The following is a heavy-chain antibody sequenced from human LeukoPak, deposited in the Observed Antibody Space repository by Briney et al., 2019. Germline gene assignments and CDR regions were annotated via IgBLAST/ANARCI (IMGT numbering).Heavy chain of an antibody. V-gene: IGHV3-7*03. CDR1: GFPFSSYS. Sequence: GGSLRLSCAASGFPFSSYSMTWVRQAPGKGLEWVANIKPDGTTKFYVDSVKGRFTISRDNALNSLYLQMNSLRAEDTAIYYCARSIPYGTAWYGRSDYWGQGTLVTVSS. J-gene: IGHJ4*02. CDR2: IKPDGTTK. D-gene: IGHD2-21*01. CDR3: ARSIPYGTAWYGRSDY.